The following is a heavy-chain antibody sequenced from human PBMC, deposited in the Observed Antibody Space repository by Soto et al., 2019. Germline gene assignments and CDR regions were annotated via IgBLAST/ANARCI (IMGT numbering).Heavy chain of an antibody. J-gene: IGHJ4*02. D-gene: IGHD6-25*01. CDR3: AKDYRPVAASPRNYFDY. V-gene: IGHV3-23*01. Sequence: GGSLRLSCAACGFTFSSYAMSWVRQAPWKGLEWVSAISGSGGSTYYADSVKGRFTISRDNSKNTLYLQMNSLRAEDTAVDYCAKDYRPVAASPRNYFDYWGQRTLVTVCS. CDR1: GFTFSSYA. CDR2: ISGSGGST.